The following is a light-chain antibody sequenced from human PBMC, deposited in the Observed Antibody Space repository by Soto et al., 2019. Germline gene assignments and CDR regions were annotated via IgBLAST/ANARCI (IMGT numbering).Light chain of an antibody. Sequence: EVVVTQSPATLTLSPGERATLSCRASQSISITLAWYQQKPGQAPRLLIYDVSNRATGIPARFSGSGSGTDFTLTISSLEPEDFAVYYCQDRSGLITFVGGTKVEIK. CDR3: QDRSGLIT. CDR2: DVS. CDR1: QSISIT. V-gene: IGKV3-11*01. J-gene: IGKJ4*01.